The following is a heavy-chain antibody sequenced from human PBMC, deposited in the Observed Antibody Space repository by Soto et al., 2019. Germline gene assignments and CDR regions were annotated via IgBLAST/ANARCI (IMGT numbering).Heavy chain of an antibody. Sequence: ASVKVSCKASGYTFTCYDINWVRQATGQGLEWMGWMNPNSGNTGYAQKFQGRVTMTKNTLYLQMISLRPEDTAVYYCAKGISSGWFEYWGQGTLVTVSS. V-gene: IGHV1-8*01. CDR3: AKGISSGWFEY. J-gene: IGHJ4*02. D-gene: IGHD6-19*01. CDR2: MNPNSGNT. CDR1: GYTFTCYD.